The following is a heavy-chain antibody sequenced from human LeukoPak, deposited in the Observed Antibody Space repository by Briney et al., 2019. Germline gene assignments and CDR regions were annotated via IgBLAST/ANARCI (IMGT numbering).Heavy chain of an antibody. V-gene: IGHV3-48*03. D-gene: IGHD4-23*01. J-gene: IGHJ4*02. CDR2: ISSSGSTI. Sequence: QSGGSLRLSCAASGFTFSSYEMDWVRQAPGKGLEWVSYISSSGSTIYYADSVKGRFTISRDNAKNSLYLQMNSLRAEDTAVYYCARDRDSYGGTHFDYWGQGTLVTVSS. CDR1: GFTFSSYE. CDR3: ARDRDSYGGTHFDY.